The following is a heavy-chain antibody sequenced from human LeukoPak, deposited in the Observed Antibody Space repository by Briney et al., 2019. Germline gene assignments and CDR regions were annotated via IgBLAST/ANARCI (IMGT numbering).Heavy chain of an antibody. Sequence: ASVKVSCKASGYTFTSYYMHWVRQAPGQGLEWMGIINPSGGSTSYAQKFQGRVTMARDTSTSTVYMELSSLRSEDTAVYYCARDCPWPHDPPHVTHIDYWGQGTLVTVSS. J-gene: IGHJ4*02. CDR1: GYTFTSYY. V-gene: IGHV1-46*01. CDR3: ARDCPWPHDPPHVTHIDY. CDR2: INPSGGST. D-gene: IGHD2-21*02.